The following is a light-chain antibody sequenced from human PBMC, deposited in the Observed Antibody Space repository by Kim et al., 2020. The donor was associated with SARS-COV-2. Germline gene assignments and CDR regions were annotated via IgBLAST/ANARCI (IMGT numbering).Light chain of an antibody. V-gene: IGKV3-20*01. CDR2: GAS. CDR1: QSVSSNY. CDR3: QHYGTSPFT. Sequence: EIVLTQSPGTLSLSPGERATLSCRASQSVSSNYLAWYQQKPGQAPRLLLYGASSRATGIPDRFSGSGSGTDFTLTISRLEPEDFAVYYCQHYGTSPFTFGPGTKVDIK. J-gene: IGKJ3*01.